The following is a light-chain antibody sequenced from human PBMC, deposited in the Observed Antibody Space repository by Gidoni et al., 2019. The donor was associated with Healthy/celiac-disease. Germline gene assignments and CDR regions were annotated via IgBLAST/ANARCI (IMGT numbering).Light chain of an antibody. CDR2: KDS. CDR3: QSADSSGTYVV. CDR1: ALPKQY. J-gene: IGLJ2*01. V-gene: IGLV3-25*03. Sequence: SYELTQPPSVSVSPGQTARITCPGDALPKQYAYWYQQKPGQAPVLVIYKDSERPSGIPERFSGSSSGKTVTLTISGVQAEDEADYYWQSADSSGTYVVFGGGTKLTVL.